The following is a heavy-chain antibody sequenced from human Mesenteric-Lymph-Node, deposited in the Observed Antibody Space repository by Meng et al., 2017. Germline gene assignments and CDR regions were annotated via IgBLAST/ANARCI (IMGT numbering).Heavy chain of an antibody. V-gene: IGHV4-4*07. D-gene: IGHD3-10*01. J-gene: IGHJ4*02. Sequence: SETLSLTCNVSDGSISNYFWSWIRQPVGKGLEWIGRIYTSGTTNYSPSLKSRVTMSVDTSKNQFSLNLSSVTAADTAMYYCARENVSGSYRPLDYWGQGTLVTVSS. CDR2: IYTSGTT. CDR3: ARENVSGSYRPLDY. CDR1: DGSISNYF.